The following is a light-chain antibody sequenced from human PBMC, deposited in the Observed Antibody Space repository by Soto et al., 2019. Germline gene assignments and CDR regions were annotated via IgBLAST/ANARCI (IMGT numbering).Light chain of an antibody. CDR3: QQYNNWPRT. V-gene: IGKV3-15*01. CDR1: DSVRHN. Sequence: EIVVKQSPATLSLSPGDRASLSCRASDSVRHNLAWYQQQPGQAPRLLIYGASTRASGIPGRFSGSGYGTEFTLTINSLQSEDFAVYYCQQYNNWPRTFGHGTKVDIK. J-gene: IGKJ1*01. CDR2: GAS.